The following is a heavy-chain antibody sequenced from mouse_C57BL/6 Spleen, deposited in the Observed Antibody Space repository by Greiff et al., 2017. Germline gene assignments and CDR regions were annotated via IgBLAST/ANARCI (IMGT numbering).Heavy chain of an antibody. CDR1: GYTFTSYR. Sequence: VQLQQPGAELVMPGASVKLSCKASGYTFTSYRMHWVKQRPGQGLEWIGEFDPSDSYTNYNQKFKGKSTLTVDKSSSTAYMQLSRLTSEDSAVYYCARRYYGNYWDVWGTGTTVTVSS. V-gene: IGHV1-69*01. CDR2: FDPSDSYT. J-gene: IGHJ1*03. CDR3: ARRYYGNYWDV. D-gene: IGHD2-1*01.